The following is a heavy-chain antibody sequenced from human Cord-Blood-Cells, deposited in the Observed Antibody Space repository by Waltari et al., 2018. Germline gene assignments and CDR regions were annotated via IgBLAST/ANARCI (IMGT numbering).Heavy chain of an antibody. CDR3: ARSGYDWYFDL. J-gene: IGHJ2*01. Sequence: QVQLVQSGAEVKKPGASVKVSCKASGYTFTGYYMHWVQQAPAQGLEWMGWINPSSGDTNYAQKFQGRDTVTRDTSINTAYMELSRLRSDDTAVYYCARSGYDWYFDLWGRGTLVTVSS. CDR1: GYTFTGYY. V-gene: IGHV1-2*02. D-gene: IGHD5-12*01. CDR2: INPSSGDT.